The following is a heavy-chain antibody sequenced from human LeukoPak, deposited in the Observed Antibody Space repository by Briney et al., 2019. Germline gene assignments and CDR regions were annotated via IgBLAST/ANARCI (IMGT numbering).Heavy chain of an antibody. CDR2: ISAYNGNT. Sequence: EASVKVSCKASGYTFTSYGISWVRQAPGQGLEWMGWISAYNGNTNYAQKLQGRVTMTTDTSTSTAYMELRSLRSDDTAVYYGARVVNYYGSGNWFDPWGQGTLVTVSS. V-gene: IGHV1-18*01. J-gene: IGHJ5*02. CDR3: ARVVNYYGSGNWFDP. D-gene: IGHD3-10*01. CDR1: GYTFTSYG.